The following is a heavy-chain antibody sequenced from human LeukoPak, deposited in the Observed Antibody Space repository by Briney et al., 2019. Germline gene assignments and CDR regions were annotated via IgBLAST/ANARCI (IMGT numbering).Heavy chain of an antibody. Sequence: SETLSLTCAVYGGSFSGYYWSWIRQPPGKGLEWIGEINHSGSTNYNPSLKSRVTISADTSKNQFSLKLSSVTAADTAVYYCARARRAPYYDFWSGYPISRYYYMDVWGKGTTVTVSS. V-gene: IGHV4-34*01. D-gene: IGHD3-3*01. J-gene: IGHJ6*03. CDR2: INHSGST. CDR1: GGSFSGYY. CDR3: ARARRAPYYDFWSGYPISRYYYMDV.